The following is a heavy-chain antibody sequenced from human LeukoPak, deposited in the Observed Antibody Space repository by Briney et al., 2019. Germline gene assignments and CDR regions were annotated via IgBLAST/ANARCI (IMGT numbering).Heavy chain of an antibody. CDR1: GFTFSSYA. Sequence: GGSLGLSCAASGFTFSSYAMSWVRQAPGKGLEWVSAISGSGGSTYYADSVKGRFTISRDNSKNTLYLQMNSLRAEDTAVYYCAKDIYGSGSYGDWGQGTLVTVSS. CDR2: ISGSGGST. V-gene: IGHV3-23*01. D-gene: IGHD3-10*01. J-gene: IGHJ4*02. CDR3: AKDIYGSGSYGD.